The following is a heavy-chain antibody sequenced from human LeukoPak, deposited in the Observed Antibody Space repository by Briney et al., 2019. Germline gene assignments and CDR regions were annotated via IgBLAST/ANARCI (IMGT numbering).Heavy chain of an antibody. CDR2: MTSSRYI. D-gene: IGHD3-22*01. CDR1: GFTFNTYA. V-gene: IGHV3-21*04. J-gene: IGHJ3*01. CDR3: TRDQFFDYDNDDAFDV. Sequence: PGGSLRLSCATSGFTFNTYALNWVRQAPGKGLEWVSSMTSSRYIYYADSVKGRFTISRDDANNLVFLQMHSLRAEDTAIYYCTRDQFFDYDNDDAFDVWGQGTKVIVSS.